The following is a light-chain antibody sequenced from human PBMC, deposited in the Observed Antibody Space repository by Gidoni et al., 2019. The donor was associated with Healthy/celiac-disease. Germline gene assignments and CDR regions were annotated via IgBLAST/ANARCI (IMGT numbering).Light chain of an antibody. CDR2: EVS. V-gene: IGLV2-14*01. J-gene: IGLJ3*02. CDR3: SSYTSSVSRV. CDR1: SRYVGGYNY. Sequence: QSALTQPASVSVSPGPSITISCTGTSRYVGGYNYVSWYQQHPGKAPKPMIYEVSNRPSGVPDRFSGSKSGNTASLTISGLQAEDEADYYCSSYTSSVSRVFGGGTKLTVL.